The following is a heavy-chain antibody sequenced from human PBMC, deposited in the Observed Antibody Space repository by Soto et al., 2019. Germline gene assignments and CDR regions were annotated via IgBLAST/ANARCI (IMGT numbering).Heavy chain of an antibody. CDR3: ARAKNYDILNLFDY. CDR1: GYTFTSYD. J-gene: IGHJ4*02. V-gene: IGHV1-8*01. D-gene: IGHD3-9*01. Sequence: GASVKVSFKASGYTFTSYDINWVRQATGQGLEWMGWMNPNSGNTGYAQKFQGRVTMTRNTSISTAYMELSSLRSEDTAVYYCARAKNYDILNLFDYWGQGTLVTVSS. CDR2: MNPNSGNT.